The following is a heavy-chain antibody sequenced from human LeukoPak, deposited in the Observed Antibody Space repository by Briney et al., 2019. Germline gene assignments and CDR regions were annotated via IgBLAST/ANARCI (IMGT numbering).Heavy chain of an antibody. J-gene: IGHJ4*02. Sequence: GGSLRLSCAASGFTFSSYSMNWVRQAPGKGLEWVSSISSSSSYIYYADSVKGRFTISRDNAKNTLYLQMNSLRAEDTAVYYCAKGSYYYDSSGYSIFDYWGQGTLVTVSS. CDR3: AKGSYYYDSSGYSIFDY. CDR1: GFTFSSYS. D-gene: IGHD3-22*01. CDR2: ISSSSSYI. V-gene: IGHV3-21*04.